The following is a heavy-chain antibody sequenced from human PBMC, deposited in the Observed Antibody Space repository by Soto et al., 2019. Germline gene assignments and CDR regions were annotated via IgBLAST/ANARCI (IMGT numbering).Heavy chain of an antibody. CDR1: GFALSSYN. D-gene: IGHD6-13*01. CDR3: ARDHGGSTWFVGIYYYFGVDV. J-gene: IGHJ6*02. Sequence: GGSLRLSCAASGFALSSYNMNWVRQAPGKGLEWVSYISGSSDTIYYADSVKGRFTISRDNAKNSLYLQMDSLRDEDTAVYYCARDHGGSTWFVGIYYYFGVDVWGQRTTVPVS. CDR2: ISGSSDTI. V-gene: IGHV3-48*02.